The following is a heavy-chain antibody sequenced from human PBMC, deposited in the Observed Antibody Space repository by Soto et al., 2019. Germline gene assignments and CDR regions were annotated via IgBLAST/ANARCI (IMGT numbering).Heavy chain of an antibody. Sequence: QVQLVQSGAEVKKPGASVKVSCKASGYTCTSYDINWVRHATGQGLEWMGWMNPNSGNTGYAQKFQGRVTMTRNTSISTAYMELSSLRSEDTAVYYCARAAICSSSCPIDYWGQGTLVTVS. CDR1: GYTCTSYD. D-gene: IGHD6-13*01. V-gene: IGHV1-8*01. J-gene: IGHJ4*02. CDR2: MNPNSGNT. CDR3: ARAAICSSSCPIDY.